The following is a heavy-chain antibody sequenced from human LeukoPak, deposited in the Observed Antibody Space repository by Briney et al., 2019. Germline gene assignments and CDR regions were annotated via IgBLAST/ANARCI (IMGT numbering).Heavy chain of an antibody. CDR2: IYTSGST. D-gene: IGHD3-9*01. CDR3: AREGERYFDWLS. V-gene: IGHV4-4*07. CDR1: GGSFSGYY. J-gene: IGHJ5*02. Sequence: SETLSLTCAVYGGSFSGYYWSWIRQPAGKGLEWIGRIYTSGSTNYNPSLKSRVTISVDTSKNQFSLKLSSVTAADTAVYYCAREGERYFDWLSWGQGTLVTVSS.